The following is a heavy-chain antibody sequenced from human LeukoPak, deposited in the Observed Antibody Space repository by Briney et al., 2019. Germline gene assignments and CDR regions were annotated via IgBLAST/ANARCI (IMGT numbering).Heavy chain of an antibody. Sequence: ASVKVSCKASGYTFTGHYMHWVRQAPGQGLEWMGIINPSGGSTSYAQKFQGRVTMTRDMSTSTVYMELSSLRSEDTAVYYCARDFRYGATNGLLGYWGQGTLVTVSS. J-gene: IGHJ4*02. CDR2: INPSGGST. V-gene: IGHV1-46*01. CDR1: GYTFTGHY. CDR3: ARDFRYGATNGLLGY. D-gene: IGHD1-26*01.